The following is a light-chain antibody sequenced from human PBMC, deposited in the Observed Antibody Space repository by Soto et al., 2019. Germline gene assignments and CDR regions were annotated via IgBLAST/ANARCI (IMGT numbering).Light chain of an antibody. CDR3: CSYAGASTYV. CDR2: EGS. V-gene: IGLV2-23*01. J-gene: IGLJ1*01. CDR1: SSDVGIYNL. Sequence: QPLLTQPASVSGSPGQSITISCTGTSSDVGIYNLVSWYQQHPGKAPKLMIYEGSKRPSGVSNRFSGSKSGNTASLTVPGLQADDEADYYCCSYAGASTYVFGSGTKVTVL.